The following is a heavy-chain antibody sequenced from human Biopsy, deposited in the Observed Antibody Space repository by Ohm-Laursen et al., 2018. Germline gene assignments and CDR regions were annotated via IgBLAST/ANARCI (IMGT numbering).Heavy chain of an antibody. Sequence: SETLSLTCTVSGGSLTGDYWSWIRQSPGKGLEWIGSISDTGSTNYSPSLRGRVTISVDTSKKQFSLKVSSVTPADTVVFFCARLYRLDDYWNDDPPDAFDVWGQGTMVTVSS. CDR3: ARLYRLDDYWNDDPPDAFDV. CDR1: GGSLTGDY. CDR2: ISDTGST. J-gene: IGHJ3*01. D-gene: IGHD3-3*01. V-gene: IGHV4-59*01.